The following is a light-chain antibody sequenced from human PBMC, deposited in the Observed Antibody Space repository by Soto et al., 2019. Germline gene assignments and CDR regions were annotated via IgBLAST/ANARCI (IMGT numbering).Light chain of an antibody. V-gene: IGLV2-14*02. Sequence: QSALTQPAAVSGSPGQSITISCTGTSSDVGTYNLVSWYQQYPGKAPKLLIYDVNNRPSGVSDRFSGSKSGNTASLTISGLQTEDEADYYCSSYTSIITVVFGGGTKLTVL. J-gene: IGLJ2*01. CDR3: SSYTSIITVV. CDR1: SSDVGTYNL. CDR2: DVN.